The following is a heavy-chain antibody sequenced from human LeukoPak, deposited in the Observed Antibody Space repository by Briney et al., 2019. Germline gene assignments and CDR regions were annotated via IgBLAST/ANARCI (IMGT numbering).Heavy chain of an antibody. Sequence: ASETLSLTCTVSGGSISSSSYYWGWIRQPPGKGLEWIGSIYYSGGTYYNPSLKSRVTISVDTSKNQFSLKLSSVTAADTAVYYCARGFGMDAFDIWGQGTMVTVSS. J-gene: IGHJ3*02. CDR1: GGSISSSSYY. CDR2: IYYSGGT. D-gene: IGHD3-16*01. V-gene: IGHV4-39*07. CDR3: ARGFGMDAFDI.